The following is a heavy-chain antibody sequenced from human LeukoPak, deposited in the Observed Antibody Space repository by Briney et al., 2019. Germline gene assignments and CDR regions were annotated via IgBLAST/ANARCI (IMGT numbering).Heavy chain of an antibody. CDR2: ISGSGGST. V-gene: IGHV3-23*01. CDR1: GFTFSSYA. CDR3: AKTPDYDFWSGYQLSPFDP. Sequence: GGSLRLSCAASGFTFSSYAMSWVRQAPGKGLEWVSAISGSGGSTYYADSVKGRFTISRDNSKNTLYPQMNSLRAEDTAVYYCAKTPDYDFWSGYQLSPFDPWGQGTLVTVSS. D-gene: IGHD3-3*01. J-gene: IGHJ5*02.